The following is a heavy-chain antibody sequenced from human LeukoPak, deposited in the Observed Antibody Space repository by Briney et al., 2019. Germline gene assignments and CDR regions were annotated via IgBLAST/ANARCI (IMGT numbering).Heavy chain of an antibody. CDR3: ARDWSGYCSGGSCPYYFDF. J-gene: IGHJ4*02. CDR2: ISIYNGNR. V-gene: IGHV1-18*04. CDR1: GYTFTSYG. D-gene: IGHD2-15*01. Sequence: GASMKVSCKASGYTFTSYGISWVRQAPGQGLEWMGWISIYNGNRNYPQKFQGRVTLTTDTSTSTAYMELRSLTSDDTAVYYCARDWSGYCSGGSCPYYFDFWGQGTLVTVSS.